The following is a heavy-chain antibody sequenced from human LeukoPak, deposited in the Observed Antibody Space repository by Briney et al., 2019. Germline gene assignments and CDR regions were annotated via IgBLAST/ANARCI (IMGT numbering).Heavy chain of an antibody. D-gene: IGHD1-1*01. CDR3: AGRTTLSYYYYYYMDV. CDR2: ISSSGSTI. V-gene: IGHV3-48*03. Sequence: GGSLRLSCAASGFTFSSYEMNCVRQAPGKGLEWVSYISSSGSTIYYADSVKGRFTISRDNAKNSLYLQMNSLRAEDTAVYYCAGRTTLSYYYYYYMDVWGKGTTVTISS. J-gene: IGHJ6*03. CDR1: GFTFSSYE.